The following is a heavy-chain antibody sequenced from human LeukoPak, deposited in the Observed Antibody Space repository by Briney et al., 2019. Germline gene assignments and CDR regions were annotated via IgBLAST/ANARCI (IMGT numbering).Heavy chain of an antibody. CDR3: ARGPPIRGYRYGYDTGYYYSYSMDV. Sequence: ASVKVSCKASGYTFTSYDINWVRQATGQGLEWMGWMNPISGNTGHAQKFQGRVTMTRDTSISTAYIELSSLRSEDTAVYCCARGPPIRGYRYGYDTGYYYSYSMDVWGKGTTVTISS. CDR2: MNPISGNT. V-gene: IGHV1-8*01. CDR1: GYTFTSYD. D-gene: IGHD5-18*01. J-gene: IGHJ6*03.